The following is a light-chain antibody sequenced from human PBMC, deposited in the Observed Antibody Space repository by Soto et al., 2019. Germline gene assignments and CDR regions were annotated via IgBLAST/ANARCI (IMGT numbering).Light chain of an antibody. Sequence: EIVLTQSPGTLSLSPGERATLSCRASQSVSSSYLAWYQQKPGQAPRLLIYGASSSATGIPDRFSGSGSGTDVTLTISRLEPEDFAVYYCQQYGSSPRFTFGPGTKVDIK. J-gene: IGKJ3*01. CDR1: QSVSSSY. CDR2: GAS. V-gene: IGKV3-20*01. CDR3: QQYGSSPRFT.